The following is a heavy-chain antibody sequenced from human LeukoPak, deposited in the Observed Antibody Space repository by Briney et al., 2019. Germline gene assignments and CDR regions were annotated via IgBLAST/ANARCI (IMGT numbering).Heavy chain of an antibody. J-gene: IGHJ4*02. V-gene: IGHV3-33*06. D-gene: IGHD3-22*01. Sequence: GGSLRLSCAASGFTFSNYGMHWVRQAPGKGLEWVAVIWYDGSNKYYADSVKGRFTISRDNSKNTLYLQMNSLRAEDTAVYYCAKEYYYDSSGYYALDCWGQGTLVTVSS. CDR1: GFTFSNYG. CDR2: IWYDGSNK. CDR3: AKEYYYDSSGYYALDC.